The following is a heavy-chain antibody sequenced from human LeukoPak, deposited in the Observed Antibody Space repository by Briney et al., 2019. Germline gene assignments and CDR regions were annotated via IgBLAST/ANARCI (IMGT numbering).Heavy chain of an antibody. CDR1: GGSISSSSYY. Sequence: SETLSLTCTVSGGSISSSSYYRGWIRQPPGKGLEWIGSIYYSGSTYYNPSLKSRVTISVDTSKNQFSLKLSSVTAADTAVYYCAREVIVVVPAAIGYYYYMDVWGKGTTVTISS. CDR2: IYYSGST. V-gene: IGHV4-39*07. CDR3: AREVIVVVPAAIGYYYYMDV. D-gene: IGHD2-2*02. J-gene: IGHJ6*03.